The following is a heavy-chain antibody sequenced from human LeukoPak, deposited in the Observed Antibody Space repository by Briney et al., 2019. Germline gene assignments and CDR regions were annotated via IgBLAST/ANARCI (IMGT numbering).Heavy chain of an antibody. CDR1: GFTFSSYG. CDR2: IWYDGSNK. J-gene: IGHJ4*02. V-gene: IGHV3-33*01. CDR3: ARDPYSYGYFDY. Sequence: GRSLRLSCAASGFTFSSYGMHWVRQAPGKGLEGVAVIWYDGSNKYYADSVKGRFTISRDNSKNTLYLQMNSLRAEDTAVYYCARDPYSYGYFDYWGQGTLVTVSS. D-gene: IGHD5-18*01.